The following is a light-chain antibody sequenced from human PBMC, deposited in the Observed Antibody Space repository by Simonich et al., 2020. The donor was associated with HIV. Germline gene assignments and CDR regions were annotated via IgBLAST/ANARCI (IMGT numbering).Light chain of an antibody. Sequence: DIVMTQSPDSLAVSLGERGTINCKSSQSVLYSSNNKNYLVWYQQKPGQPPKLLIYWASTRESGVPDRFSGSGSGTDFTLTISSLQAEDVAVYYCQQYYSSPRTFGQGTKVEIK. J-gene: IGKJ1*01. CDR3: QQYYSSPRT. V-gene: IGKV4-1*01. CDR1: QSVLYSSNNKNY. CDR2: WAS.